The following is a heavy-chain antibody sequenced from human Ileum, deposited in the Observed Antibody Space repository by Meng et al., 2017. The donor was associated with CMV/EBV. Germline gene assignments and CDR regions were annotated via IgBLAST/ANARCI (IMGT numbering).Heavy chain of an antibody. CDR1: GFTFSSYS. D-gene: IGHD3-3*01. V-gene: IGHV3-48*04. J-gene: IGHJ6*02. Sequence: GGSLRLSCAASGFTFSSYSMNWVRQAPGKGLEWVSYISSSSSTIYYADSVKGRFTISRDNAKNSLYLQMNSLRAEDTAVYYCASFSTYYDFWSGYLEYYYYGMDVWGQGTTVTVSS. CDR2: ISSSSSTI. CDR3: ASFSTYYDFWSGYLEYYYYGMDV.